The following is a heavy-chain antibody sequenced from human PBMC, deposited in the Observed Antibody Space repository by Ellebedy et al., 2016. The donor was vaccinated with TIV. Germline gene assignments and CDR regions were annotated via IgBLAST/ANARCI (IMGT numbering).Heavy chain of an antibody. V-gene: IGHV3-21*01. J-gene: IGHJ4*02. D-gene: IGHD3-22*01. CDR1: GFTFSSYS. Sequence: GESLKLSXAASGFTFSSYSMNWVRQAPGKGLEWVSSISSISSYIYYADSVKGRFTISRDNAKNSLYLQMNSLRAEDTAVYYCARADLRHYYDSSGTKEGFADYWGQGTLVTVSS. CDR3: ARADLRHYYDSSGTKEGFADY. CDR2: ISSISSYI.